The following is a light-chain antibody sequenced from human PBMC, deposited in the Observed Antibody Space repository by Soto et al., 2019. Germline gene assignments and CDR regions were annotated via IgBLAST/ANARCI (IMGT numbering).Light chain of an antibody. Sequence: ENVLTQSPGTVSLSPGERGTLSCRASQNLGTLYLAWFQQKSGQAPRLLIYSASRRATGIPDRFTGSGSGTDFTLTINRVEPEDFAVYFCQQYAGSPRTFGQGTKVDIK. CDR1: QNLGTLY. J-gene: IGKJ1*01. CDR2: SAS. CDR3: QQYAGSPRT. V-gene: IGKV3-20*01.